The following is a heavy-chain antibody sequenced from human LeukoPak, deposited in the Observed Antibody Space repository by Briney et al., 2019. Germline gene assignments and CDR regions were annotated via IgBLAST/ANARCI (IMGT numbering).Heavy chain of an antibody. V-gene: IGHV4-39*01. CDR1: GGSISRSSYY. D-gene: IGHD1-1*01. CDR2: IYYSGTT. CDR3: ARQNDRSHDY. J-gene: IGHJ4*02. Sequence: PSETLSLTCTVSGGSISRSSYYWGWIRQPPGKGLEWSGSIYYSGTTYSNPSLTSRVTISVDTSKNQLSLKLRSVTAADTAVYYCARQNDRSHDYWGQGTLVTVSS.